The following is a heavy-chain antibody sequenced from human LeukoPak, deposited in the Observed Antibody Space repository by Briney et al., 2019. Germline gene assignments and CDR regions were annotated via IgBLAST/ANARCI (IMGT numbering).Heavy chain of an antibody. CDR2: IIPILGIA. D-gene: IGHD3-3*01. CDR1: GGTFSSYA. J-gene: IGHJ4*02. V-gene: IGHV1-69*04. Sequence: SVKVSCKASGGTFSSYAISWVRQAPGQGLEWMGRIIPILGIANYAQKFQGRVTITADKSTSTAYMELSSLRSEDTAVYYCARGTGYYDLRAYYFDYWGQGTLVTVSS. CDR3: ARGTGYYDLRAYYFDY.